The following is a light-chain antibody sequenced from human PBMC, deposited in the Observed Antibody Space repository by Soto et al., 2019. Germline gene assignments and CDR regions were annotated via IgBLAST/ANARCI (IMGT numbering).Light chain of an antibody. CDR2: DVS. CDR1: SSDVGGYNY. CDR3: SSYTSGSPPVV. V-gene: IGLV2-14*01. J-gene: IGLJ2*01. Sequence: QSALTQPASVSGSPGQSITISCTGTSSDVGGYNYVSWYQQHPGKAPNLMIYDVSNRPSGVSNRFSGAKSGNTASLTISGLQAEDEDDYYCSSYTSGSPPVVFGGGTKLTVL.